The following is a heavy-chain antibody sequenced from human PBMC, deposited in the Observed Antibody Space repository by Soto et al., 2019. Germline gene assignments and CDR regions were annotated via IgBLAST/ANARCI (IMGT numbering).Heavy chain of an antibody. J-gene: IGHJ6*02. Sequence: GGSLRLSCAASGFTFSRFAMSWVRQAPGKGLEWVSGITGDGRNTYYANSMEGRFTVSRDNSKDTLYLQMNSLRADDTAVYYCAKGRPSLGGTGRGAMDVWGQGTAVTVSS. CDR1: GFTFSRFA. CDR2: ITGDGRNT. V-gene: IGHV3-23*01. CDR3: AKGRPSLGGTGRGAMDV. D-gene: IGHD3-16*01.